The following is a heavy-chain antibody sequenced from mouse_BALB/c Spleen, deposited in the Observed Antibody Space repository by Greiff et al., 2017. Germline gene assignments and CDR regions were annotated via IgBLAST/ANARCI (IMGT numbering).Heavy chain of an antibody. J-gene: IGHJ4*01. CDR3: ARDHGNYYAMDY. CDR1: GFTFSDYG. V-gene: IGHV5-15*02. CDR2: ISNLAYSI. Sequence: EVQGVESGGGLVQPGGSRKLSCAASGFTFSDYGMAWVRQAPGKGPEWVAFISNLAYSIYYADTVTGRFTISRENAKNTLYLEMSSLRSEDTAMYYCARDHGNYYAMDYWGQGTSVTVSS. D-gene: IGHD2-1*01.